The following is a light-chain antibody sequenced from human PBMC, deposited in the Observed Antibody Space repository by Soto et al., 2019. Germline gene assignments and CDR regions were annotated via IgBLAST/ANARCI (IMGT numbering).Light chain of an antibody. V-gene: IGLV2-11*01. J-gene: IGLJ3*02. CDR2: DVN. Sequence: QSALTQPRSVSGSPGQSVTISCTGTSSDVGGYNYVSWYQQHPGKAPKLMIYDVNKWPSGVPDRFSGSKSGNTASLTISGLQAEDEADYYCCSYAGNSLWVFGGGTKVTVL. CDR1: SSDVGGYNY. CDR3: CSYAGNSLWV.